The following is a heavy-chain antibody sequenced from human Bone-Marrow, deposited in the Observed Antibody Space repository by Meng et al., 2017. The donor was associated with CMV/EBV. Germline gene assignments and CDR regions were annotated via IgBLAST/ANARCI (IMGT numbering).Heavy chain of an antibody. J-gene: IGHJ4*02. CDR2: INHSGST. D-gene: IGHD3-10*01. CDR3: ARFLRGAN. Sequence: GSLRLSCAVYGGSFSGYYWSWIRQPPGKGLEWIGEINHSGSTNYNPSLKSRVTISVDTSKNQFSLKLSSVTAADTAVYYCARFLRGANWGQGTLVAFSS. CDR1: GGSFSGYY. V-gene: IGHV4-34*01.